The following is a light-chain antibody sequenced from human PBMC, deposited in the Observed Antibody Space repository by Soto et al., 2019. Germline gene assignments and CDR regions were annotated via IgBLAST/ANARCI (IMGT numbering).Light chain of an antibody. Sequence: EIVMTQSPATLSVSPGERATLSCRASQNVGRKLAWYQHKPGQAPRLLIYGASTRATGIPARFSGSGSGTVFTLTISSLQSEDFALYYCQQYEDSPPWTFGHGTKVEIK. V-gene: IGKV3-15*01. CDR1: QNVGRK. CDR2: GAS. J-gene: IGKJ1*01. CDR3: QQYEDSPPWT.